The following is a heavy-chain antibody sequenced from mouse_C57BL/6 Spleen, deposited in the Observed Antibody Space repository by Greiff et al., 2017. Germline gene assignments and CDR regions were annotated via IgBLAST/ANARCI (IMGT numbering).Heavy chain of an antibody. CDR3: ATPAGPWFAY. CDR2: ISYDGSN. J-gene: IGHJ3*01. CDR1: GYSITSGYY. V-gene: IGHV3-6*01. Sequence: EVKLVESGPGLVKPSQSLSLTCSVTGYSITSGYYWNWIRQFPGNKLEWMGYISYDGSNNYNPSLKNRISITRDTSKNQFFLKLNSVTTEDTATYYCATPAGPWFAYWGQGTLVTVSA.